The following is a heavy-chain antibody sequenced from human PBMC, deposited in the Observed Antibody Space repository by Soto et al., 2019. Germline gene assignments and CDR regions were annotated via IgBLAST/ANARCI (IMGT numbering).Heavy chain of an antibody. V-gene: IGHV3-23*01. D-gene: IGHD3-22*01. CDR2: MSRTGDNT. CDR1: GFTFSIYA. Sequence: GESLKISCAASGFTFSIYAMTWARQSPGKGLEWVSSMSRTGDNTYYADSVKGRFTISRDNSKNTLYLQMNSLRAEDTAIYYCAKDQSNSNPLYYFDFWGPGTLVTVSS. J-gene: IGHJ4*02. CDR3: AKDQSNSNPLYYFDF.